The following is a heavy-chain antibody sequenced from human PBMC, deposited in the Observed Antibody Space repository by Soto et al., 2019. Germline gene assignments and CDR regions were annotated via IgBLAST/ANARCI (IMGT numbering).Heavy chain of an antibody. CDR2: INHSGST. D-gene: IGHD3-10*01. J-gene: IGHJ4*02. CDR1: GGSFSGYY. Sequence: QVQLQQWGAGLLKPSETLSLTCAVYGGSFSGYYWSWIRQPPGKGLEWIGEINHSGSTNYNPSLKSRVTTSVDTSKNQFSLKLSSVTAADTAVYYCARGSLMVRGVIDYWGQGTLVTVSS. V-gene: IGHV4-34*01. CDR3: ARGSLMVRGVIDY.